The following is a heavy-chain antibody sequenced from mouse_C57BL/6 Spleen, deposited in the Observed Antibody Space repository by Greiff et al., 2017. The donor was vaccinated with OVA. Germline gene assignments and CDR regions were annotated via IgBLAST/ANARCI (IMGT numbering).Heavy chain of an antibody. J-gene: IGHJ2*01. CDR1: GFTFSDYG. CDR3: AKGDHEGFDY. V-gene: IGHV5-17*01. CDR2: ISSGSSTI. Sequence: EVKVEESGGGLVKPGGSLKLSCAASGFTFSDYGMHWVRQAPEKGLEWVAYISSGSSTIYYADTVKGRFTISRDNAKNTLFLQMTSLRSEDTAMYYCAKGDHEGFDYWGQGTTLTVSS.